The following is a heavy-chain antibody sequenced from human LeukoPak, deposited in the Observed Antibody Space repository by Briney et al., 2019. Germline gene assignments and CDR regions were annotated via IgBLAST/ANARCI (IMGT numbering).Heavy chain of an antibody. V-gene: IGHV3-48*01. D-gene: IGHD3-3*01. Sequence: PGGSLRLSCAASGFTFSSYSMNWVRQAPGKGLEWVSYISSSSSTIYYADSVKGRFTISRDNAKNSLYLQMNSLRAEDTAVYYCARVDVYYDFWSGQNKRPAFDIWGQGTMVTVSS. CDR1: GFTFSSYS. CDR3: ARVDVYYDFWSGQNKRPAFDI. J-gene: IGHJ3*02. CDR2: ISSSSSTI.